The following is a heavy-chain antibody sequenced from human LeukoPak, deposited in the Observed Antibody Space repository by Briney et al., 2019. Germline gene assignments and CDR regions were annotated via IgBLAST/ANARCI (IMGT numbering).Heavy chain of an antibody. CDR2: IIPIFGTA. J-gene: IGHJ6*02. CDR1: GGTFSSYA. Sequence: SVKVSCKDSGGTFSSYAISWVRQAPGQGLEWMGGIIPIFGTANYAQKFQGRVTITADESTSTAYMELSSLRSEDTAVYYCARGLRAGSGSYPTKYYYYYYGMDVWGQGTTVTVSS. V-gene: IGHV1-69*13. CDR3: ARGLRAGSGSYPTKYYYYYYGMDV. D-gene: IGHD3-10*01.